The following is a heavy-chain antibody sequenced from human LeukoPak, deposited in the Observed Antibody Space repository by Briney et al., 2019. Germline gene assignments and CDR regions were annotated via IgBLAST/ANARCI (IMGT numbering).Heavy chain of an antibody. CDR1: GYTFTSYY. D-gene: IGHD5-24*01. CDR2: INPSGGST. Sequence: ASVKVSCKASGYTFTSYYMHWVRQAPGQGLEWMGIINPSGGSTSYAQKFQGRVTMTRDMSTSTVYMELSSLRSEDTAVYYCARDQMATISWFDPWGQGTLVTVSS. V-gene: IGHV1-46*01. CDR3: ARDQMATISWFDP. J-gene: IGHJ5*02.